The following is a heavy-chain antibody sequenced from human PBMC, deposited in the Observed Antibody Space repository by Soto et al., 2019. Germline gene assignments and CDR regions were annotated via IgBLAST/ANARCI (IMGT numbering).Heavy chain of an antibody. V-gene: IGHV3-30-3*01. CDR2: VSYDGNNQ. CDR1: GFIFSNYA. D-gene: IGHD3-22*01. CDR3: ARDRVYYYDNSGYHNFDY. Sequence: QVQLVESGGGVVQPGRSLRVSCAASGFIFSNYAMHWVRQAPGKGLEWVAVVSYDGNNQFYAESVKGRFTISRDSSKTTMYLQMNNLREEDTAVYYCARDRVYYYDNSGYHNFDYWGQGTLVIVSS. J-gene: IGHJ4*02.